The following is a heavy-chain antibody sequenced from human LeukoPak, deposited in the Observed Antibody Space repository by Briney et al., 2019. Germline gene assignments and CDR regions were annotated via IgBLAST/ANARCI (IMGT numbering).Heavy chain of an antibody. V-gene: IGHV3-23*01. D-gene: IGHD6-6*01. J-gene: IGHJ4*01. CDR3: SKGNIAASATSLHFDY. Sequence: GGSLRLSCAASGFTFSNYAMSWVRQAPGEGLEWVSGVSGSGDTTYYADSVKGRFTISRDNSKNTLYLQMSSLRAEDTALYYCSKGNIAASATSLHFDYWGHGTLVTVPS. CDR2: VSGSGDTT. CDR1: GFTFSNYA.